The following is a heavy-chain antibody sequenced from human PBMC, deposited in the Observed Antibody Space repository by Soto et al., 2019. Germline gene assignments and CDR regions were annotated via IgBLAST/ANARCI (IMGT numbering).Heavy chain of an antibody. CDR2: INPSGGST. J-gene: IGHJ6*02. D-gene: IGHD3-9*01. CDR3: ARPRLRYFDWLPHYYYCMDV. Sequence: GASVKVSCKASGSTFTSYYMHWVRQAPGQGLEWMGIINPSGGSTSYAQKFQGRVTMTRDTSTSTVYMELSSLRSEDTAVYYCARPRLRYFDWLPHYYYCMDVWGQGTTVTVAS. V-gene: IGHV1-46*01. CDR1: GSTFTSYY.